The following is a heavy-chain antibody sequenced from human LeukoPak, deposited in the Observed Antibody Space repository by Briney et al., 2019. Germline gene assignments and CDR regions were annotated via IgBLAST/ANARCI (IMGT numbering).Heavy chain of an antibody. J-gene: IGHJ4*02. V-gene: IGHV4-4*07. CDR1: GGSISSYY. D-gene: IGHD3-3*01. CDR3: ARGDYDFWSGYLDY. Sequence: KPSETLSLTCTVSGGSISSYYWSWIRQPAGKGLEWIGRIYTSGSTNYNPSLKSLVTISVDTSKNQFSLKLSSVTAADTAVYYCARGDYDFWSGYLDYWGQGTLVTVSS. CDR2: IYTSGST.